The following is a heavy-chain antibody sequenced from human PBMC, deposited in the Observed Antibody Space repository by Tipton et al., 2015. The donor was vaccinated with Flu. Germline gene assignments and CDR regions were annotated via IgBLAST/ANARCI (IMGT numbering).Heavy chain of an antibody. CDR3: ARGLSSCWYSTGYFDY. CDR2: FYTSGGT. CDR1: GDSITSGNYF. D-gene: IGHD6-19*01. Sequence: TLSLTCTVSGDSITSGNYFWSWIRQPAGKGLEWIGRFYTSGGTKYSPSLKSRVYISVDKSKNQFSLRLTSMPAADTAVYYCARGLSSCWYSTGYFDYWGQGALVTVSS. V-gene: IGHV4-61*02. J-gene: IGHJ4*02.